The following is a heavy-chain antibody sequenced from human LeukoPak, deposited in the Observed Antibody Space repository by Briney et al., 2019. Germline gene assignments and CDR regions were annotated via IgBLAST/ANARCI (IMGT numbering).Heavy chain of an antibody. CDR1: GYSFTSYW. J-gene: IGHJ3*02. D-gene: IGHD6-13*01. V-gene: IGHV1-69*01. CDR2: IIPIFGTA. Sequence: KISCKGSGYSFTSYWIGWVRQAPGQGLEWMGGIIPIFGTANYAQKFQGRVTITADESTSTAYMELSSLRSEDTAVYYCARPGDKSSSSAFDIWGQGTMVTVSS. CDR3: ARPGDKSSSSAFDI.